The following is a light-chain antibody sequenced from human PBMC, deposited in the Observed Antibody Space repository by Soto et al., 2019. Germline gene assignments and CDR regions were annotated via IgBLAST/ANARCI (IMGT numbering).Light chain of an antibody. CDR2: AAS. CDR1: QSFSGTY. J-gene: IGKJ5*01. Sequence: EIVLTQSPGTLSLSPGERATLSCRASQSFSGTYLAWYQQKPGQAPRLLIYAASTRATGIPDRFSGSGSGTDFTFTISRLEPEDFAVYYCQQYGSSPRITFGQGTRLEIK. V-gene: IGKV3-20*01. CDR3: QQYGSSPRIT.